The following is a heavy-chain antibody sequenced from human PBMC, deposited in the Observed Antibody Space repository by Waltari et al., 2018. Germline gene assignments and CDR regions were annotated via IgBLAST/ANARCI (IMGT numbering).Heavy chain of an antibody. Sequence: EVQLVESGGGLVKPGGSLRLSCAASGFTFSSYSMHLVRQAPGKGLEWVSSISSSSSYIYYADSVKGRVTISRDNAKNSLYLQMNSLRAEDTAVYYCAREYGSADNAFDIWGQGTMVTVSS. J-gene: IGHJ3*02. CDR2: ISSSSSYI. D-gene: IGHD3-10*01. CDR3: AREYGSADNAFDI. CDR1: GFTFSSYS. V-gene: IGHV3-21*01.